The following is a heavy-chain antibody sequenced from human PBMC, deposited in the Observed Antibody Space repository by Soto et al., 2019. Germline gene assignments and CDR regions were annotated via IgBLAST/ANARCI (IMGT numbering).Heavy chain of an antibody. Sequence: GGSLRLSCAASGFTFSSYSMNWVRQAPGKGLEWVSYISSSSSTIYYADSVKGRFTISRDNAKNSLYLQMNSLRDEDTAVYYCAREESYSSSRELDYWGQGTLVTVSS. CDR3: AREESYSSSRELDY. V-gene: IGHV3-48*02. CDR1: GFTFSSYS. J-gene: IGHJ4*02. D-gene: IGHD6-6*01. CDR2: ISSSSSTI.